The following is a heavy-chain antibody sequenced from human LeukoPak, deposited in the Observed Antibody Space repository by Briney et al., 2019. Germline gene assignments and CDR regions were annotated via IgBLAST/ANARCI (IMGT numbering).Heavy chain of an antibody. Sequence: PSETLSLTCTVSGGSISSSSYYWGWIRQPPGKGLEWIGSVYYSGSTYYNSSLKSRVTISVDTSKNQFSLKLSSVTAADTAVYYCARGPGRRMYNWFDPWGQGTLVTVSS. CDR2: VYYSGST. CDR1: GGSISSSSYY. CDR3: ARGPGRRMYNWFDP. D-gene: IGHD3-10*01. V-gene: IGHV4-39*01. J-gene: IGHJ5*02.